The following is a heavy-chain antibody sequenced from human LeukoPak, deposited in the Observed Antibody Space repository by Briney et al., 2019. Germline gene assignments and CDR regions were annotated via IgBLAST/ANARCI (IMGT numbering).Heavy chain of an antibody. CDR3: VRDGDDFNFDY. CDR2: VIRDGSFT. V-gene: IGHV3-74*01. J-gene: IGHJ4*02. CDR1: GFTFRSYW. D-gene: IGHD5-24*01. Sequence: GGSLSLSCAASGFTFRSYWMHWVRQAPGKGLECVSRVIRDGSFTNYADSVKGRFTISRDNAKNTLYLQMSSLRAEDTAVYFCVRDGDDFNFDYWGQGSLVTVSS.